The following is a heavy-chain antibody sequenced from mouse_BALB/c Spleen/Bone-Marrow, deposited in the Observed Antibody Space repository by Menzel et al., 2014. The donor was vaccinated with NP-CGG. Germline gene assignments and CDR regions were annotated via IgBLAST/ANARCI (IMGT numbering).Heavy chain of an antibody. CDR1: GFTFSSHT. V-gene: IGHV5-12-2*01. Sequence: EVKVVESEGGLVQPGGSLKLSCAASGFTFSSHTMSWVRQTPEKRLEWVAYISNGGGSTYYPDTVKGRFTISRDNAKNTLYLQMSSLKSEDTAMYYCARSYYYGSSWTFAYWGQGTLVTVSA. J-gene: IGHJ3*01. D-gene: IGHD1-1*01. CDR3: ARSYYYGSSWTFAY. CDR2: ISNGGGST.